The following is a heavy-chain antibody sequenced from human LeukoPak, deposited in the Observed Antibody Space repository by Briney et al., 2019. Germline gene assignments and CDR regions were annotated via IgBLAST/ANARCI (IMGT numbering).Heavy chain of an antibody. CDR3: ARDTWAYYMDV. V-gene: IGHV3-53*01. J-gene: IGHJ6*03. CDR2: IYSGGST. D-gene: IGHD2/OR15-2a*01. CDR1: GFTLSSNY. Sequence: GGSLRLSCAATGFTLSSNYMSWVRQAPGKGLEWVSVIYSGGSTYYADSVKGRFTISRDNSKNTLYLQMNSLRAEDTAVYYCARDTWAYYMDVWGKGTTVTISS.